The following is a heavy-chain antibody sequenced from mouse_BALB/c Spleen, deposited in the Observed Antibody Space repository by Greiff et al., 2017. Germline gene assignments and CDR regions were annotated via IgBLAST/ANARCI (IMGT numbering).Heavy chain of an antibody. CDR1: GFTFSSFG. D-gene: IGHD1-2*01. J-gene: IGHJ3*01. V-gene: IGHV5-17*02. CDR3: ARSDYGSWFAY. CDR2: ISSGSSTI. Sequence: EVQLVESGGGLVQPGGSRKLSCAASGFTFSSFGMHWVRQAPEKGLEWVAYISSGSSTIYYADTVKGRFTISRDNPKNTLFLQMTSLRSEDTAMYYCARSDYGSWFAYWGQGTLVTVSA.